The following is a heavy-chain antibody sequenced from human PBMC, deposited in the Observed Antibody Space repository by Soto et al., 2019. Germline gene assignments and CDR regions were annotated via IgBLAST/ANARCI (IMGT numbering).Heavy chain of an antibody. CDR3: ARHKHVEWLLYDYYYYGMDV. V-gene: IGHV5-51*01. J-gene: IGHJ6*02. D-gene: IGHD3-3*01. CDR2: IYPGDSDT. Sequence: PGESLKISCKGSGYSFTSYWIGWVRQMPGKGLEWMGIIYPGDSDTRYSPSFQGLVTISADKSISTAYLQWSSLKASDTAMYYCARHKHVEWLLYDYYYYGMDVWGQGTTVTVSS. CDR1: GYSFTSYW.